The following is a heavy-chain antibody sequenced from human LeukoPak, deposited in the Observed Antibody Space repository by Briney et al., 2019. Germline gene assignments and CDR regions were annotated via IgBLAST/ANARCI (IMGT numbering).Heavy chain of an antibody. Sequence: GGSLRLSCAVSGYIVSGKYMGWVRQAPGKGLEYVSVIYSGGSTYYLDSVKGRFTISRDNSKNTLYLQMNSLRVEDTAVYYCVTPGPTVTGGFEYWGQGTLVTVSS. CDR1: GYIVSGKY. D-gene: IGHD4-17*01. V-gene: IGHV3-53*01. J-gene: IGHJ4*02. CDR3: VTPGPTVTGGFEY. CDR2: IYSGGST.